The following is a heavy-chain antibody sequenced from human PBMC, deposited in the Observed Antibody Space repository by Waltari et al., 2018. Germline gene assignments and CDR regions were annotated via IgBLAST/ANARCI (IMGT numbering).Heavy chain of an antibody. D-gene: IGHD6-19*01. CDR1: GGSISSSRYY. V-gene: IGHV4-39*01. CDR3: ASGIAVDNWFDP. J-gene: IGHJ5*02. CDR2: IYYSGST. Sequence: QLQLQESGPGLVTPSEPLSLTCTVSGGSISSSRYYWGWIRQPPGKGLEWIGSIYYSGSTSYNPSLKRRVTIAVDTSKNQFSLKLSSVTAADTAVYYWASGIAVDNWFDPWGQGTLVTVSS.